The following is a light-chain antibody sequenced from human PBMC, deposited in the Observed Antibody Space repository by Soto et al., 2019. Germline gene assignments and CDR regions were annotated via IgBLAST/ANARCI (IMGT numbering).Light chain of an antibody. V-gene: IGKV1-39*01. CDR2: AAS. J-gene: IGKJ4*01. CDR1: QSISSY. Sequence: DIQMTQSPSSLSASVGDRVTITCGASQSISSYLNWYQQKPGKAPKLLIYAASSLQSGVPSRFSGSGSGTDFTLTITYLQPEDFATYYCQQANSFPLTFGGGTKVDIK. CDR3: QQANSFPLT.